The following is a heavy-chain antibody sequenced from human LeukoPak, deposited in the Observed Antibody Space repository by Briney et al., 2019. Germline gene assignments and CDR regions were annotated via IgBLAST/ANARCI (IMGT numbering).Heavy chain of an antibody. CDR2: INHSGSI. J-gene: IGHJ3*02. D-gene: IGHD6-13*01. Sequence: SETLSLTCAVYGGSFSGYYWSWIRQPPGKGLEWIGEINHSGSINYNPSLKSRVTISVDTSKNQFSLKLSSVTAADTAVYYCARAIWVSGSWYGDAFDIWGQGTMVTVSS. CDR3: ARAIWVSGSWYGDAFDI. V-gene: IGHV4-34*01. CDR1: GGSFSGYY.